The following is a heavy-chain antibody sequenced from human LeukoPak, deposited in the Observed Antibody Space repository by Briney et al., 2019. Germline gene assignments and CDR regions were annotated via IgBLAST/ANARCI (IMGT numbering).Heavy chain of an antibody. Sequence: GGSLRLSCAASGFMFTHHGMHWVRQAPGKGLEWVAVTRFDGSIKQYADSVKGRFTISRDDSKNTLYLQMNFLKSEDTAVYYCARWGGTRQYYFDYWGQGTLVTVSS. J-gene: IGHJ4*02. CDR2: TRFDGSIK. CDR1: GFMFTHHG. CDR3: ARWGGTRQYYFDY. V-gene: IGHV3-33*01. D-gene: IGHD1-1*01.